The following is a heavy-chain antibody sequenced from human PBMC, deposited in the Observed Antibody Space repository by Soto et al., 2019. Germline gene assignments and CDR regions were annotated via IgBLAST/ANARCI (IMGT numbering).Heavy chain of an antibody. V-gene: IGHV1-69*13. D-gene: IGHD3-10*01. CDR2: IIPIFGTA. CDR1: GGTFSSYA. CDR3: ASSYGSGSYYRGMTYYYYGMDV. J-gene: IGHJ6*02. Sequence: SVKVSCKASGGTFSSYAISWVRQAPGQGLEWMGGIIPIFGTANYAQKFQGRVTITADESTSTAYMELSSLRSEDTAVYYCASSYGSGSYYRGMTYYYYGMDVWGQGTKVTVYS.